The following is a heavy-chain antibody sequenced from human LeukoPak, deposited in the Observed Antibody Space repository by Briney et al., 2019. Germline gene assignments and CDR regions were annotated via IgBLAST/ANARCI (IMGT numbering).Heavy chain of an antibody. CDR2: IYSGGST. CDR3: ARNWFDP. CDR1: GFTVSSDY. J-gene: IGHJ5*02. Sequence: GGSLRLSCAASGFTVSSDYMSWVRQAPGKGLEWVSVIYSGGSTYYAASVKGRFTISRDKSKNTVYLQMNSLRFEDTVMYYCARNWFDPWGQGTLVTVSS. V-gene: IGHV3-53*05.